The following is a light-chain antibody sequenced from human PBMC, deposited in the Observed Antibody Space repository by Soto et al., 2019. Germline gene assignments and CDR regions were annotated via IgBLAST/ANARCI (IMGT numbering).Light chain of an antibody. CDR2: GAS. CDR1: QSVTNNY. Sequence: EFVLTQSPGTLSLSAGERATLSCRASQSVTNNYLAWYQQKTGQAPRLLIYGASSRVIGIPDRFSGSGSGTDFTLTISRLEPEDFAMYYCQQYGSLWTFGQGTKVEFK. V-gene: IGKV3-20*01. J-gene: IGKJ1*01. CDR3: QQYGSLWT.